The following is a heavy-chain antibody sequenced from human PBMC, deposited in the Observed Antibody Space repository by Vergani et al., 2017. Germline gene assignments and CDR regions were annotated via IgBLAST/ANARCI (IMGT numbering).Heavy chain of an antibody. J-gene: IGHJ1*01. V-gene: IGHV4-39*07. CDR3: ATYYYDSSGYYYGYFQH. CDR1: NDSVSNTFYY. CDR2: IYHSGST. D-gene: IGHD3-22*01. Sequence: QVQLQESGPGLVKPSETLSLTCTVSNDSVSNTFYYWGWIRQTPGKGLEWIGSIYHSGSTYYNPSLKSRVTISVDTSKNQFSMKLRSVTAADTAVYYCATYYYDSSGYYYGYFQHWGQGTLVTVSS.